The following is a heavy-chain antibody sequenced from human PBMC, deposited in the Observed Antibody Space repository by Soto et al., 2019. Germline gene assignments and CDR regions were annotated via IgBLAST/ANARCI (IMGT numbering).Heavy chain of an antibody. V-gene: IGHV4-30-2*01. CDR1: GGSSISGGYS. CDR3: ARVGITMVRGVIIRYFDY. Sequence: SETLSLTCAVSGGSSISGGYSWSWIRQPPGKGLEWIGYIYHSGSTYYNPSLKSRVTISVDRSKNQFSLKLSSVTAADTAVYYCARVGITMVRGVIIRYFDYWGQGTLVTVSS. J-gene: IGHJ4*02. D-gene: IGHD3-10*01. CDR2: IYHSGST.